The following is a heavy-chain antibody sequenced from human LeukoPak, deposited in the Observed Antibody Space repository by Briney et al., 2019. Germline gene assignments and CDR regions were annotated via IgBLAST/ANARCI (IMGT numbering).Heavy chain of an antibody. CDR1: GGSISSGSYY. D-gene: IGHD6-19*01. Sequence: PSQTLSLTCTVPGGSISSGSYYWSCIRQPAGKGLEWLGRIYTSGSTNHNPSLKSRITISVDTSKNQFSLKLSSVTAADTAVYYRARDQGGWDPYYFVYWGQGTLVTVSS. CDR3: ARDQGGWDPYYFVY. CDR2: IYTSGST. V-gene: IGHV4-61*02. J-gene: IGHJ4*02.